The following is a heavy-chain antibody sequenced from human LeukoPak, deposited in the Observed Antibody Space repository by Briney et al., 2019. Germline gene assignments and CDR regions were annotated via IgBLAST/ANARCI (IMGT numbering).Heavy chain of an antibody. Sequence: PGGSLRLSCAASGFTFSNYNMNWVRQAPGKGLEWVSYISSSSSTTYYADSVKGRFGISRDNARNSLYLQMSSLRAEDTAIYYCARGQYSFGSGSNLMYFQDWGQGTLVTVSS. CDR1: GFTFSNYN. J-gene: IGHJ1*01. CDR2: ISSSSSTT. CDR3: ARGQYSFGSGSNLMYFQD. V-gene: IGHV3-48*04. D-gene: IGHD3-10*01.